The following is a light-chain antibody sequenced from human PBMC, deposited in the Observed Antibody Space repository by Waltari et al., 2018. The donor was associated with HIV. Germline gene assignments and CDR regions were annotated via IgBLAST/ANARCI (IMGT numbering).Light chain of an antibody. Sequence: QSALTQPASVSGSPGQSITISCTGTSNNGDDYKYVSWYQHHPGKATKVIIYEDSHRPSGVSNRFSGSKSGNTASLTISGLQPEDEADYFCASYISSSSPEFGGGTKVTVL. CDR1: SNNGDDYKY. V-gene: IGLV2-14*01. CDR3: ASYISSSSPE. J-gene: IGLJ3*02. CDR2: EDS.